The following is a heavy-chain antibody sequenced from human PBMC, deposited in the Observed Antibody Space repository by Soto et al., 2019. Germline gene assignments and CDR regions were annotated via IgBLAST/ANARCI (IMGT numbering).Heavy chain of an antibody. Sequence: PSEPLSLTCTVSGGSISSYYWSWIRQPAGKGMEWIGRIHTTDGTNYNPSLNSRVTMSIYRSNKQFSRKLSSLTAADTAVYYCARALSSAAGLYFDFWGQGTLVTVSS. J-gene: IGHJ4*02. V-gene: IGHV4-4*07. D-gene: IGHD6-13*01. CDR1: GGSISSYY. CDR2: IHTTDGT. CDR3: ARALSSAAGLYFDF.